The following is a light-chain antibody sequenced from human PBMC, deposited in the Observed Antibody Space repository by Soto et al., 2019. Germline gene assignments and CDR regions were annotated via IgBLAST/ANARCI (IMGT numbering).Light chain of an antibody. CDR3: CSYARSVI. V-gene: IGLV2-23*02. CDR1: SSDVGSYNL. CDR2: EVS. J-gene: IGLJ2*01. Sequence: QSVLTQPASVSGSPGQSITISCTGTSSDVGSYNLVSWYQQYPGKAPKLMIYEVSKRPSGVSSRFPGSKSGNTASLTVSGLQAEDEADYYCCSYARSVIFGGGTKLTVL.